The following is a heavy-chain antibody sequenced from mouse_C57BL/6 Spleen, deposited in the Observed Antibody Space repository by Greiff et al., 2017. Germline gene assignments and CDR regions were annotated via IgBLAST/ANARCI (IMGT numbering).Heavy chain of an antibody. J-gene: IGHJ1*03. D-gene: IGHD1-1*01. Sequence: QVQLKESGPGLVQPSQSLSITCTVSGFSLTSYGVHWVRQSPGKGLEWLGVIWRGGSTDYNAAFMSRLSITKDNSKSQVFFKMNSLQADDTAIYYCAKNYGSSLWYFDVWGTGTTVTVSS. CDR2: IWRGGST. CDR1: GFSLTSYG. CDR3: AKNYGSSLWYFDV. V-gene: IGHV2-5*01.